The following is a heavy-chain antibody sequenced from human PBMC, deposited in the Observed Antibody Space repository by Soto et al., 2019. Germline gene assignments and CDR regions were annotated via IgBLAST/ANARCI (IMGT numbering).Heavy chain of an antibody. D-gene: IGHD2-2*02. J-gene: IGHJ5*02. CDR1: GGTFSSYA. CDR3: ARDPYRISPICSSTSCYKGRFDP. V-gene: IGHV1-69*13. Sequence: GASVKVSCKASGGTFSSYAISWVRQAPGQGLEWMGGIIPIFGTANYAQKFQGRVTITADESTSTAYMELSSLRSEDAAVYYCARDPYRISPICSSTSCYKGRFDPWGQGTLVTVSS. CDR2: IIPIFGTA.